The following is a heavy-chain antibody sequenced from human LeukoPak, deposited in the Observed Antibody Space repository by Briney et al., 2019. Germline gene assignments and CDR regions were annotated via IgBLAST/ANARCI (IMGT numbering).Heavy chain of an antibody. CDR1: GFMFSSDA. V-gene: IGHV3-30-3*01. CDR2: ISYDGSNK. D-gene: IGHD2-2*01. Sequence: GGSLRLSCAASGFMFSSDAMHWVRQAPGKGLEWVAVISYDGSNKYYADSEKGRITISRDNAKNTVYLQMNNLRAEDTAVYYCVSFYETYWGRGTLVTVSS. J-gene: IGHJ4*02. CDR3: VSFYETY.